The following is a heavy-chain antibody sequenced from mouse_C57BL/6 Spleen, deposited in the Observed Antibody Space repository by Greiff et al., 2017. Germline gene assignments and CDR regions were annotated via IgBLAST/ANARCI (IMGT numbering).Heavy chain of an antibody. CDR3: AKLYYGNYAMDY. Sequence: VQLQESGPGLVQPSQSLSITCTVSGFSLTSYGVHWVRQPPGKGLEWLGVIWSGGSTDYNAAFISRLSISKDNSKSQVFFKMNSLQADDTAIYYCAKLYYGNYAMDYWVKGTSVTVSS. J-gene: IGHJ4*01. CDR1: GFSLTSYG. CDR2: IWSGGST. V-gene: IGHV2-4*01. D-gene: IGHD2-1*01.